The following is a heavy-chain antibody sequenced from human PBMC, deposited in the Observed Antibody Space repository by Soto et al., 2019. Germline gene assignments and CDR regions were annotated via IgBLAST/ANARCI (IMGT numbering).Heavy chain of an antibody. V-gene: IGHV3-53*01. CDR1: EFTVTSNE. D-gene: IGHD2-2*01. Sequence: GGSLRLSCAASEFTVTSNEMNWVRQAPGKGLEWVSILYSGGNTYYADSVEGRFTISRDGSKNTLYLHMNSLRAEDTAVYYCALRRVAYADFWGQGTRVTVSS. CDR2: LYSGGNT. J-gene: IGHJ4*02. CDR3: ALRRVAYADF.